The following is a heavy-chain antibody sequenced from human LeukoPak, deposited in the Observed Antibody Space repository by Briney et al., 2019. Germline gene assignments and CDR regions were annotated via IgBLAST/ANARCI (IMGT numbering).Heavy chain of an antibody. Sequence: GGSLRLSCAASGLAVSTSWMGWVRQAPGKGLEWVASLQDDGSHQYYVDSAKGRFTISRENAKNSLFLQMSSLRVEDTAVYYCARGSTYYDSSGQVPFDYWGQGTLVTVSS. CDR3: ARGSTYYDSSGQVPFDY. D-gene: IGHD3-22*01. CDR2: LQDDGSHQ. J-gene: IGHJ4*02. CDR1: GLAVSTSW. V-gene: IGHV3-7*03.